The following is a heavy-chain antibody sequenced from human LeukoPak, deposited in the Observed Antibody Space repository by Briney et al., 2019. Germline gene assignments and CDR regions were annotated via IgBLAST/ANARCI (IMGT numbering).Heavy chain of an antibody. D-gene: IGHD3-16*01. V-gene: IGHV4-59*01. CDR3: ARNLGAPVPDAFDI. CDR1: GGSISSYY. J-gene: IGHJ3*02. CDR2: IYYSGST. Sequence: PSETLSLTCTVSGGSISSYYWSWIRQPPGKGLEWIGYIYYSGSTNYNPSLKSRVTIPVDTSKNQFSLKLSSVTAADTAVYYCARNLGAPVPDAFDIWGQGTMVTVSS.